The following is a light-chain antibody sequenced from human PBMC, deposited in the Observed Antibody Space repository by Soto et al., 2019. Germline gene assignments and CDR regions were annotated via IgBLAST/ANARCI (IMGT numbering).Light chain of an antibody. J-gene: IGKJ1*01. CDR1: QSISSW. CDR3: QQYNSYPWT. V-gene: IGKV1-5*03. Sequence: DIRMTQSPSTLSASVGDRVTITCRASQSISSWLAWYQQKPGKAPKLLLYKASSLESGVPSRFSGSGSGTELTLTISSLETDDFAAYYCQQYNSYPWTFGQGTKVDIK. CDR2: KAS.